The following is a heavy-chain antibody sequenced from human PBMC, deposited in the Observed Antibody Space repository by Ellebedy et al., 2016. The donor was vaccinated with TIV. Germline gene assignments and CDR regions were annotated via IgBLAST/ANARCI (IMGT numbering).Heavy chain of an antibody. J-gene: IGHJ5*02. CDR2: INPNSGGT. Sequence: ASVKVSCXASGYTFTGYYMHWVRQAPGQGLEWMGWINPNSGGTNYAQKFQGRVTMTRDTSISTAYMELSRLRSDDTAVYYCARERGIAVAGKHYTNWFDPWGQGTLVTVSS. D-gene: IGHD6-19*01. CDR1: GYTFTGYY. V-gene: IGHV1-2*02. CDR3: ARERGIAVAGKHYTNWFDP.